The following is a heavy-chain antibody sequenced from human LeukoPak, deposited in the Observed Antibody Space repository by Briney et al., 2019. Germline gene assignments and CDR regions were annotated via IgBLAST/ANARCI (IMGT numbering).Heavy chain of an antibody. CDR1: GVTFSSYG. D-gene: IGHD5-12*01. J-gene: IGHJ4*02. CDR2: ISSDGNDK. CDR3: TTKVIRGNSGDDYDD. Sequence: GGSLRLSCAASGVTFSSYGMHWVRQAPGRGLEWVALISSDGNDKLYGDSVKGRFTISRDDSKSTLYLQMNSLRAEDTAVYYCTTKVIRGNSGDDYDDWGQGTLVTVSS. V-gene: IGHV3-30*03.